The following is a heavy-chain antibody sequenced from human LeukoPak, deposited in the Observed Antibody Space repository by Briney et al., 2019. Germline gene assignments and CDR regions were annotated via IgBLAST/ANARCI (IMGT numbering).Heavy chain of an antibody. D-gene: IGHD6-19*01. Sequence: GASVKVSCKASGYTFTGYYIHWVRQAPGQGLEWMGWINPNSGGTNYAQKFQGRVTMTRDTSISTAYMELSRLRSDDTAVYYCARVYEQWLHYFDYWGQGTLVTVSS. CDR3: ARVYEQWLHYFDY. CDR2: INPNSGGT. V-gene: IGHV1-2*02. J-gene: IGHJ4*02. CDR1: GYTFTGYY.